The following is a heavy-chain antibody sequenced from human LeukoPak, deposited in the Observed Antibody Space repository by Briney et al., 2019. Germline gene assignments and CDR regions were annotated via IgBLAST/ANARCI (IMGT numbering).Heavy chain of an antibody. J-gene: IGHJ4*02. V-gene: IGHV3-23*01. CDR3: AKDPLVGIAAADSFDY. CDR1: GFTFSSYA. Sequence: GGSLRLSCAASGFTFSSYAMSWVRQAPGKGLEWVSAISGSGGSTYYADSVKGRFTISRDNSKNTLYLQMNSLRAEDTAVYYCAKDPLVGIAAADSFDYWGQGTLVTVSS. CDR2: ISGSGGST. D-gene: IGHD6-13*01.